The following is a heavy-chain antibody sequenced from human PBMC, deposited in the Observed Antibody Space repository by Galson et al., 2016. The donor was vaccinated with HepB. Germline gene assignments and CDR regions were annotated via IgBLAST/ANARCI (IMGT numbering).Heavy chain of an antibody. CDR2: INPSDGTT. D-gene: IGHD5-12*01. CDR3: ARGADSGYDLGDY. V-gene: IGHV1-46*01. J-gene: IGHJ4*02. Sequence: SVKVSCKASGGIYSSYSITWVRQAPGQGLEWMGIINPSDGTTSYAQKFQGRVTMTRDTSTSTVYVELSSLRSADTAVYYCARGADSGYDLGDYWGQGTLVTVSS. CDR1: GGIYSSYS.